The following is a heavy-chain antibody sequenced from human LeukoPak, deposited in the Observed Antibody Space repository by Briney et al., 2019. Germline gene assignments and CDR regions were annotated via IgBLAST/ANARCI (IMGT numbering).Heavy chain of an antibody. D-gene: IGHD1-26*01. CDR1: GGTFSSYA. Sequence: ASVKVSCKASGGTFSSYAISWVRQAPGQGLEWMGGIIPIFGTANYAQKFQGRVTITTDESTSTAYMELNSLRAEDTAVYYCAKVRNRIQGAVDYWGQGTLVTVSS. J-gene: IGHJ4*02. CDR2: IIPIFGTA. CDR3: AKVRNRIQGAVDY. V-gene: IGHV1-69*05.